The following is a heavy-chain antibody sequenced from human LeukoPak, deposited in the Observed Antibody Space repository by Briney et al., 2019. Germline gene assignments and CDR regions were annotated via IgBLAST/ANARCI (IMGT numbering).Heavy chain of an antibody. J-gene: IGHJ2*01. CDR1: GGSLSSYY. D-gene: IGHD6-19*01. CDR3: ARVIALAGTGWYFDL. V-gene: IGHV4-59*01. Sequence: PSETLSLTCTVSGGSLSSYYWSWIRQPPGKGLEWIGYISYSGSTNYNPSLKSRVTISINTSNNQFSLKLSSVTAADTAVYYCARVIALAGTGWYFDLWGRGSLVTVSS. CDR2: ISYSGST.